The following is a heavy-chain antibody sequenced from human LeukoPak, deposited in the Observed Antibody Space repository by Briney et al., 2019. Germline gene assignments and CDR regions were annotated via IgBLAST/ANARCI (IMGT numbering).Heavy chain of an antibody. V-gene: IGHV4-39*07. J-gene: IGHJ4*02. Sequence: PSETLSLTCTVSGGSISSSSYYWGWIRQPPGKGLEWIGSIYYSGSTYYNPSLKSRVTISADTSKNQFSLKLSSVTAADTAVYYCARGLSVVTAIRPFDYWGQGTLVTVSS. CDR2: IYYSGST. CDR3: ARGLSVVTAIRPFDY. D-gene: IGHD2-21*02. CDR1: GGSISSSSYY.